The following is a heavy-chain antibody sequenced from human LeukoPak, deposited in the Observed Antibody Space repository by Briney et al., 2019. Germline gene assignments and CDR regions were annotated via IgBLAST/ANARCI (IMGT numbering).Heavy chain of an antibody. CDR3: ARRGSGHHPSDAFDI. Sequence: EASVKVSCKASGYTFTGYYMHWVRQAPGQGLEWMGWINPNSGGTNYAQKFQGRVTMTRDTSTSTVYMELSSLRSEDTAVYYCARRGSGHHPSDAFDIWGQGTMVTVSS. D-gene: IGHD2-15*01. CDR1: GYTFTGYY. J-gene: IGHJ3*02. CDR2: INPNSGGT. V-gene: IGHV1-2*02.